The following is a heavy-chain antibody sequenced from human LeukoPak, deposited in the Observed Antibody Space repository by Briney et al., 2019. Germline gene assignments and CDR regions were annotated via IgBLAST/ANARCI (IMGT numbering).Heavy chain of an antibody. CDR1: GFTFSSYA. V-gene: IGHV3-23*01. Sequence: GGSLRLSCAASGFTFSSYAMSWVRQAPGKGLEWVSAISGSGGSTYYADSVKGRFTISRDNSKNTLYLQMNSLRAEDTAVYYCAKAQAMADYYYYGIDVWGQGTTVTVSS. J-gene: IGHJ6*02. CDR2: ISGSGGST. D-gene: IGHD5-18*01. CDR3: AKAQAMADYYYYGIDV.